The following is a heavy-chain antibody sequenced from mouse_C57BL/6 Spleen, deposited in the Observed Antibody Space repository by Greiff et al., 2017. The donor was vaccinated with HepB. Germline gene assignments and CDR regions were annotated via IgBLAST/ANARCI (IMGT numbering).Heavy chain of an antibody. J-gene: IGHJ4*01. CDR2: INPSSGYT. V-gene: IGHV1-7*01. CDR3: EKHLAWAMDY. Sequence: QVQLQQSGAELAKPGASVKLSCKASGYTFTSYWMHWVKQRPGQGLEWIGYINPSSGYTKYNQKFKDKATLTADKSSSTAYMQLSSLTYEDSAGYYCEKHLAWAMDYWGQGTSVTVSS. CDR1: GYTFTSYW.